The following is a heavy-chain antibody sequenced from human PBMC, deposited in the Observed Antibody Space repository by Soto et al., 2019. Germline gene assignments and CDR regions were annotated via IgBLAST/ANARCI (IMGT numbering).Heavy chain of an antibody. CDR1: GGSISSYY. V-gene: IGHV4-59*08. J-gene: IGHJ4*02. CDR2: IYNSGST. CDR3: ASMGYHYGSGSYPLDY. D-gene: IGHD3-10*01. Sequence: QVQLQESGPGLVKPSETLSLTCTVSGGSISSYYWTWIRQPPGKGLEWIGFIYNSGSTHYNPSLRRRVTISVDTSKNQFSLKLRSVTAAATAVYYCASMGYHYGSGSYPLDYWGQGTLVTVSS.